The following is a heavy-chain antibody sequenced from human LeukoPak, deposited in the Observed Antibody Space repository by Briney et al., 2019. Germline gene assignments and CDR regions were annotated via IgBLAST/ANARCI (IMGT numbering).Heavy chain of an antibody. D-gene: IGHD2-15*01. J-gene: IGHJ4*02. Sequence: KPSETLSLTCAVYGGSFSGYYWSWIRQPPGKGLEWIGEINHSGSTNYNPSLKSRVTISVDTSKNQFSLKLSSVTAADTAIYYCARSYCSGGSCWVYFDYWGQGTLVTVSS. V-gene: IGHV4-34*01. CDR1: GGSFSGYY. CDR2: INHSGST. CDR3: ARSYCSGGSCWVYFDY.